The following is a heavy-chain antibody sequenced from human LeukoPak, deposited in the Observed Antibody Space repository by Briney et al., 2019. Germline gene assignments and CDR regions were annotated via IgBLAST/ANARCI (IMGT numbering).Heavy chain of an antibody. V-gene: IGHV3-66*03. Sequence: AGGSLTLFCAVSGLTVSRHYMSWVRQAPGKGLEWVSILYSCGSTYYADSVKGRFTICRDNSRKTVYTSKSTLLLQMNSLRPEDTAVYYCARGKIRYSYGRFDYWGQGILVTVSS. J-gene: IGHJ4*02. CDR1: GLTVSRHY. CDR3: ARGKIRYSYGRFDY. D-gene: IGHD5-18*01. CDR2: LYSCGST.